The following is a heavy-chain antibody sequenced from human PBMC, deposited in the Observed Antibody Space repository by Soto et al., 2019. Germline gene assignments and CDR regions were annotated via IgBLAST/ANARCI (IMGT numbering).Heavy chain of an antibody. CDR2: INPNSGDT. Sequence: GSVKVSCKASGYTFTGYYMHWVRQAPGQGLEWMGWINPNSGDTNYAQKFQGRVTMTRDMSISTAYMELSRLTSDDTAVYFCARRAGSSSVDWFDPWGQGTLVTVSS. D-gene: IGHD6-6*01. J-gene: IGHJ5*02. V-gene: IGHV1-2*02. CDR3: ARRAGSSSVDWFDP. CDR1: GYTFTGYY.